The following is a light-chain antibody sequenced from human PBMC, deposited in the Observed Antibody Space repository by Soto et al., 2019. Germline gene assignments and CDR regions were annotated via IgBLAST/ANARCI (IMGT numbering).Light chain of an antibody. CDR3: QQRSNWPPEVT. J-gene: IGKJ4*01. CDR1: QSISSY. V-gene: IGKV3-11*01. Sequence: EIVLTQSPATLSLSPGERATLSCRASQSISSYLAWYQQKPGQAPRLLIYDASNRATGIPARFSGSGSGTDFTLTISSLEPEDFAVYYCQQRSNWPPEVTFGGGTKVEI. CDR2: DAS.